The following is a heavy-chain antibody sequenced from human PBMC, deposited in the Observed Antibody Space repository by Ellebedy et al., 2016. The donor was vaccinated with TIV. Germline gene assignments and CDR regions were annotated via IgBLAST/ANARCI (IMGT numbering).Heavy chain of an antibody. CDR1: GFTFSNYN. J-gene: IGHJ5*02. D-gene: IGHD2-8*02. CDR3: GREGYWTVTS. CDR2: IRSTGSDK. V-gene: IGHV3-21*04. Sequence: PGGSLRLSCVASGFTFSNYNMNWVRQSPGKGLEWVSSIRSTGSDKYYAESVKGRFTISRDNAQDTLFLQMNSLKTEDTAVYYCGREGYWTVTSWGQGTLVTVSS.